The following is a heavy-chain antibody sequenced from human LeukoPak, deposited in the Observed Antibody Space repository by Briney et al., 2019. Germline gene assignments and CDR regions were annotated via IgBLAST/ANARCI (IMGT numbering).Heavy chain of an antibody. D-gene: IGHD3-22*01. V-gene: IGHV3-23*01. Sequence: QPGGSLSLSCAASGFTFSSYAMSWVRQAPGKGLEWVSAISGSGGSTYYADSVKGRFTISRDNSKNTLYLQMNSLRAEDTAVYYCAKDLPSYYYDSSGYYGYWGQGTLVTVSS. CDR3: AKDLPSYYYDSSGYYGY. CDR2: ISGSGGST. J-gene: IGHJ4*02. CDR1: GFTFSSYA.